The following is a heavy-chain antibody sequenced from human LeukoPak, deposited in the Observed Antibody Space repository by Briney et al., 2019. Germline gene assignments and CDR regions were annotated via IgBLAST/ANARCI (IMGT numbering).Heavy chain of an antibody. Sequence: ASVKVSCKTSGYTFTGYYIHWVRQAPGQGLEWMGWINPNSGGTNYAQNLQGRVTMTRDTSISTAYMDLSRLKYDDTAVYYCARGRVYRAFDIWGQGTMVTVSS. CDR2: INPNSGGT. V-gene: IGHV1-2*02. CDR1: GYTFTGYY. J-gene: IGHJ3*02. CDR3: ARGRVYRAFDI. D-gene: IGHD2/OR15-2a*01.